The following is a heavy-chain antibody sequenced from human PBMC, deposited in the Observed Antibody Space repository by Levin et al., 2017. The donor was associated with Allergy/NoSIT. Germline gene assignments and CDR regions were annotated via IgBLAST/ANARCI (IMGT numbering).Heavy chain of an antibody. J-gene: IGHJ4*02. CDR2: ISSSGSTI. D-gene: IGHD3-10*01. CDR1: GFPFSDYY. CDR3: ARDRDRGDY. V-gene: IGHV3-11*01. Sequence: LSLTCAASGFPFSDYYMSWIRQAPGKGLEWVSYISSSGSTIYYADSVKGRFTISRDNAKNSLYLQMNSLRAEDTAVYYCARDRDRGDYWGQGTLVAVSS.